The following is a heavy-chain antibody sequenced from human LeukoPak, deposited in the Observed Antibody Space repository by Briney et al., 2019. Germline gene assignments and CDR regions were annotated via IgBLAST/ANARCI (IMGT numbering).Heavy chain of an antibody. Sequence: GGSLRLSCAASGFTFSSYGMHWVRQAPGKGLEWVAVISYDGSNKYYADSVKGRFTISRDNSKNTLYLQMNSLRAEDTAVYYCANDHRLLQNYFDYWGQGTLVTVSS. CDR2: ISYDGSNK. D-gene: IGHD2-2*01. CDR3: ANDHRLLQNYFDY. J-gene: IGHJ4*02. CDR1: GFTFSSYG. V-gene: IGHV3-30*18.